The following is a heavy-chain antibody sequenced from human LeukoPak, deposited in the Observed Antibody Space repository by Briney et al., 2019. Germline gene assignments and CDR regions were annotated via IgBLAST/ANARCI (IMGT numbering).Heavy chain of an antibody. J-gene: IGHJ4*02. CDR1: GGSFSGYY. Sequence: SETLSLTCAVYGGSFSGYYWSWIRQPPGKGLEWIGEINHSGSTNYNPSLKSRVTISVDTSKNQFSLKLSSVTAADTAVYYCERVGLWFGESLFDYWGQGTLVTVSS. CDR3: ERVGLWFGESLFDY. CDR2: INHSGST. D-gene: IGHD3-10*01. V-gene: IGHV4-34*01.